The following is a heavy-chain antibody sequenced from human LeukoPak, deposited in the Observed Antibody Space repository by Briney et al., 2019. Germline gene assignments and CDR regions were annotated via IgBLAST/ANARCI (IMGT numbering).Heavy chain of an antibody. CDR3: ARGPYYYDSSGYYYGLDY. D-gene: IGHD3-22*01. CDR2: IIPIFGTA. CDR1: GGTFSSYA. Sequence: SVKVSCKASGGTFSSYAISWGRQAPGQGLEWRGGIIPIFGTANYAQKCQGRVTITTDESTSTAYMELSSLRSEATAVYYCARGPYYYDSSGYYYGLDYWGQGTLVTVSS. V-gene: IGHV1-69*05. J-gene: IGHJ4*02.